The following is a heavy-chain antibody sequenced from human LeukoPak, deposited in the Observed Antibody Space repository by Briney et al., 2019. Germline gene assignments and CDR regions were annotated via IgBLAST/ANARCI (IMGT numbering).Heavy chain of an antibody. D-gene: IGHD2-21*02. J-gene: IGHJ6*02. V-gene: IGHV3-53*01. CDR3: ARVSLGDYYYYYGMDV. Sequence: GGSLRLSCAASGFTVSSNYMSWVRQAPGKGLEWVSVIYSGGSTYYADSVKGRFTISRDNSKSTLYLQMNSLRAEDTAVYYCARVSLGDYYYYYGMDVWGQGTTVTVSS. CDR2: IYSGGST. CDR1: GFTVSSNY.